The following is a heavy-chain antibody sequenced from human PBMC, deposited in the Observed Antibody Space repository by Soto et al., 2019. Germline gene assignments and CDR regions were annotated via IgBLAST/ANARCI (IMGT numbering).Heavy chain of an antibody. V-gene: IGHV3-30*18. CDR1: GFTFSSYG. CDR3: AKDPNVDTAIFYYGMDV. D-gene: IGHD5-18*01. Sequence: GGSLRLSCAASGFTFSSYGMHWVRQAPGKGLEWVAVISYDGSNKYYADSVKGRFTISRDNSKNTLYLQMNSLRAEDTAVYYCAKDPNVDTAIFYYGMDVWGQGTTVTVSS. J-gene: IGHJ6*02. CDR2: ISYDGSNK.